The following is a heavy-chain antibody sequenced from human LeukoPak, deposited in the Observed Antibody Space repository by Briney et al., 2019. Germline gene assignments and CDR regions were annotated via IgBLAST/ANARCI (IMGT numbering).Heavy chain of an antibody. J-gene: IGHJ4*02. Sequence: GGSLRLSCAASGFTISSYAMSWVRQAPGKGLEWVSAISGSGGSTYYADSVKGRFTISRDNSKNTLYLQMNSLRAEDAAVYYCAKDLRKTSGSYYPDYWGQGTLVTVSS. CDR3: AKDLRKTSGSYYPDY. CDR2: ISGSGGST. CDR1: GFTISSYA. D-gene: IGHD1-26*01. V-gene: IGHV3-23*01.